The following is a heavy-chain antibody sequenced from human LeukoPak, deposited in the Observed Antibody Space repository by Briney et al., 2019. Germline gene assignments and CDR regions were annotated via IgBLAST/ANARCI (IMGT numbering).Heavy chain of an antibody. J-gene: IGHJ3*02. CDR2: IYPGDSGT. CDR1: GYSFTSYW. V-gene: IGHV5-51*01. Sequence: GESRKISCKGSGYSFTSYWIGWVRQMPGSGLEWMGIIYPGDSGTRYSPSFQGHVTISAGKSFSTVYLQWSRLKASDTAMYYCARLIVVVPAAILDAFDIWGKGTMVTVSS. CDR3: ARLIVVVPAAILDAFDI. D-gene: IGHD2-2*02.